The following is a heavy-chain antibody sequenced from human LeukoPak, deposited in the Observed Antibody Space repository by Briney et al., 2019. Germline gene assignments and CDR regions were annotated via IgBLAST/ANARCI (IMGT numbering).Heavy chain of an antibody. CDR3: ASLPIAVAGTSKNYYYYMDV. CDR2: INHSGST. D-gene: IGHD6-19*01. CDR1: GGSFSGYY. Sequence: PSQTLSLTCAVYGGSFSGYYWSWIRQPPGKGLEWIGEINHSGSTNYNPALKSRVTISVDTSKNQFSLKLSSVTAADTAVYYCASLPIAVAGTSKNYYYYMDVWGKGTTVTVSS. J-gene: IGHJ6*03. V-gene: IGHV4-34*01.